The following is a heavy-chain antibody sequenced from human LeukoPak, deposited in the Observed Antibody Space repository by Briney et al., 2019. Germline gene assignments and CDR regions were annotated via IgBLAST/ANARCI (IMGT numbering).Heavy chain of an antibody. Sequence: GGSLRLSCAASGFTFSNYWMSWVRQAQGKGLEGVANIKQDGSEKHYVDSVKGRFTISRDNAKNPLFLQMNSLRAEDTAVYYCARVKQQLVRLLGRDTTYYYYYYIDVWGKGTTVTVSS. J-gene: IGHJ6*03. CDR3: ARVKQQLVRLLGRDTTYYYYYYIDV. D-gene: IGHD6-13*01. V-gene: IGHV3-7*01. CDR1: GFTFSNYW. CDR2: IKQDGSEK.